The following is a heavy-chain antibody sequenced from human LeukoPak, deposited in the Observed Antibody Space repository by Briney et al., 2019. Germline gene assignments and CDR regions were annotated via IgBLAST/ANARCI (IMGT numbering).Heavy chain of an antibody. CDR3: ARGGLRLGELSFEGVYYFDY. D-gene: IGHD3-16*02. J-gene: IGHJ4*02. CDR1: GYSISSGYY. CDR2: IYHSGST. Sequence: PSETLSLTCTVSGYSISSGYYWGWIRQPPGKGLEWIGSIYHSGSTYYNPSLKSRVTISVDTSKNQFSLKLSSVTAADTAVYYCARGGLRLGELSFEGVYYFDYWGQGTLVTVSS. V-gene: IGHV4-38-2*02.